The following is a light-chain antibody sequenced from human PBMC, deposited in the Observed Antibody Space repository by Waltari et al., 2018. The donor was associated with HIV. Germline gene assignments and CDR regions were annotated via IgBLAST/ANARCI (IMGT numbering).Light chain of an antibody. CDR1: KLGDKL. CDR2: QDA. Sequence: SYALTQPPSVSVSPGQTATITCSGDKLGDKLTSWYQQKAGQSPLLLIYQDAKRPSGIPERFSGSNSGKTATLTISGAQAVDEADYYCQAGDSRSVVFGGGTKLTVL. V-gene: IGLV3-1*01. J-gene: IGLJ2*01. CDR3: QAGDSRSVV.